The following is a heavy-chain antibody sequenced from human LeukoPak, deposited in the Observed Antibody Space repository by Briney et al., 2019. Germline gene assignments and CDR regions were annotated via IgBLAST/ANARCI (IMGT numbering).Heavy chain of an antibody. V-gene: IGHV4-34*01. D-gene: IGHD3-3*01. CDR3: ARGRYDFWSGYYRKRDWFDP. CDR1: GGSFSGYY. CDR2: INHSGST. J-gene: IGHJ5*02. Sequence: SETLSLTCAVYGGSFSGYYWSWIRQPPGKGLEWIGEINHSGSTNYNPSLKSRVTISVDTSKDQFSLKLSSVTAADTAVYYCARGRYDFWSGYYRKRDWFDPWGQGTLVTVSS.